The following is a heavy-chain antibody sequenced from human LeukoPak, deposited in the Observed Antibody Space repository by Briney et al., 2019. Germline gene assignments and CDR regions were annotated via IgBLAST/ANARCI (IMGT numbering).Heavy chain of an antibody. Sequence: SETLSLTCTLSVGSISSSSYYWGWIRQPPGKGLEWIGSIYYSGSTYYNPSLKSRVTISVDTSKNQFSLKLSSVTAADTAVYYCARHNTHVEYQLLSSNYYYYGMDVWGQGTTVTVSS. CDR2: IYYSGST. V-gene: IGHV4-39*01. CDR3: ARHNTHVEYQLLSSNYYYYGMDV. CDR1: VGSISSSSYY. D-gene: IGHD2-2*01. J-gene: IGHJ6*02.